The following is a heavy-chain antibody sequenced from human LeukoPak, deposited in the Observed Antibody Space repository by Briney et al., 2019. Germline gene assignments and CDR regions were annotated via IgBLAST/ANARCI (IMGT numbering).Heavy chain of an antibody. J-gene: IGHJ6*03. Sequence: ASVKVSCKASGYSFTSHYMHWVRQAPGQGLEWMGWINPNSSGTNCAQKFQGRVTMTRDTSISTAYMELSRLRSDDTAMYYCAKAGLGYSSSWDYYYYMDVWGKGTTVTVSS. D-gene: IGHD6-13*01. CDR3: AKAGLGYSSSWDYYYYMDV. CDR1: GYSFTSHY. V-gene: IGHV1-2*02. CDR2: INPNSSGT.